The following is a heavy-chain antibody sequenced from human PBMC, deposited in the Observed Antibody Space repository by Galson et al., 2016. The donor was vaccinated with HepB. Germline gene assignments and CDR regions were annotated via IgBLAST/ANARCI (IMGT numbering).Heavy chain of an antibody. D-gene: IGHD2/OR15-2a*01. CDR3: ATSLSVAHRLFIGQNDATY. V-gene: IGHV1-24*01. CDR1: GYTLTELS. CDR2: FDPHTGET. Sequence: SVKVSCKVSGYTLTELSIHWVRQAPGKGLEWMGGFDPHTGETTYSQEFPGRLIMTEDTSTDTASMELSSLRSDDTAVYYCATSLSVAHRLFIGQNDATYWGRGTLVTVSS. J-gene: IGHJ4*02.